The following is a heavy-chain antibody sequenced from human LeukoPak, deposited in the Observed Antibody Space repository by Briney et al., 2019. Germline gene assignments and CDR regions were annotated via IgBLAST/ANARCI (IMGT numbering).Heavy chain of an antibody. CDR2: VDYSGTTT. D-gene: IGHD2-2*01. Sequence: PSETLSLTCIVSGDSISSYYWSWIRQSPGKGLEWIGYVDYSGTTTNYNPSLRSRVTISVDRPKNQFSLRLSSVTAADTAVYHCARSYCSSTSCHKGVNWFDPWGQGTLVIVSS. CDR1: GDSISSYY. J-gene: IGHJ5*02. V-gene: IGHV4-59*01. CDR3: ARSYCSSTSCHKGVNWFDP.